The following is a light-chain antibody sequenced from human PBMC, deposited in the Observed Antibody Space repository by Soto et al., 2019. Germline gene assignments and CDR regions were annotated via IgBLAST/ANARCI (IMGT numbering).Light chain of an antibody. V-gene: IGKV1-6*01. CDR3: LQDYTFPLT. CDR1: QAIRND. J-gene: IGKJ4*01. Sequence: IQITQSPSSLSASVGDRVTITCRASQAIRNDLGWYQQKPGKAPELLIYAASTLQSGVPSRFSGSGSGTDFTLTINSLQPEDFATYYCLQDYTFPLTFGGGTKVDIK. CDR2: AAS.